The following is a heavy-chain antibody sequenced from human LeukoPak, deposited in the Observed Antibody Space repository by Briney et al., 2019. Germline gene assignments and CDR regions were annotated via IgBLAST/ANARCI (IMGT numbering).Heavy chain of an antibody. V-gene: IGHV4-34*01. CDR1: GGSFSGYY. CDR2: INHSGST. Sequence: PSETLSLTCAVYGGSFSGYYWSWIRQPPGKGLEWIGEINHSGSTNYNPSLKSRVTMSVDTSKNQFSLKLSSVTAADTAVYYCARRGYSGYESDPWGQGTLVTVSS. J-gene: IGHJ5*02. D-gene: IGHD5-12*01. CDR3: ARRGYSGYESDP.